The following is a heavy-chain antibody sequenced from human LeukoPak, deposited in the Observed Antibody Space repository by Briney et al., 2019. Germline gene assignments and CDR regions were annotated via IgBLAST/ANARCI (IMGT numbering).Heavy chain of an antibody. V-gene: IGHV4-34*01. CDR2: INHSGST. D-gene: IGHD1-1*01. CDR1: GGSFSGYY. J-gene: IGHJ4*02. Sequence: SETLSLTCAVYGGSFSGYYWSWIRQPPGKGLEWIGEINHSGSTNYNPSLKSRVTISVDTSNNQFSLKLSSVTAADTAVYYCATERRWGYYFDYWGQGTLVTVSS. CDR3: ATERRWGYYFDY.